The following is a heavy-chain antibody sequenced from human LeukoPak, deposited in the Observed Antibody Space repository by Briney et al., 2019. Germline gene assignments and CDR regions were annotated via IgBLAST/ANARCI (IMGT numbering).Heavy chain of an antibody. CDR1: GFTFDDYA. J-gene: IGHJ4*02. V-gene: IGHV3-9*01. D-gene: IGHD3-22*01. CDR2: ISWNSGSV. CDR3: AKDMGLGEYYDSSGYYFDY. Sequence: PGGSLRLSCAASGFTFDDYAMHWVRQAPGKGLEWVSGISWNSGSVGYADSVKGRFTISRDNAKNSLYLQMSSLRAEDTALYYCAKDMGLGEYYDSSGYYFDYWGQGTLVTVSS.